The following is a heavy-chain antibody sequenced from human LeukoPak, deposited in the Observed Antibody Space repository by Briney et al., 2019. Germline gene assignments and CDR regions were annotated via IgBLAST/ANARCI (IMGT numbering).Heavy chain of an antibody. CDR2: IYSGGRT. V-gene: IGHV3-66*01. CDR1: GFIFSGHV. D-gene: IGHD1-26*01. Sequence: PGGSLRLSCAASGFIFSGHVMHWVRQAPGKGLELVSVIYSGGRTYYADSVKGRFTISRDNSKSALYLQMNSLRADDTAVYYCARVKWELPPYFDYWGQGTLVTVSS. CDR3: ARVKWELPPYFDY. J-gene: IGHJ4*02.